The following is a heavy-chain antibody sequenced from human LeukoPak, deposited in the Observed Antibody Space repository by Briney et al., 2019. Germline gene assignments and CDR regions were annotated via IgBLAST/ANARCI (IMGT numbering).Heavy chain of an antibody. CDR2: INHSGST. Sequence: SETLSLTCAVYGGSFSGYYRSWIRQPPGKGLEWIGEINHSGSTNYNPSLKSRVTISVDTSKNQFSLNLSSATAADTAVYYCARRRVFDYWGQGTLVTVSS. D-gene: IGHD3-10*01. J-gene: IGHJ4*02. CDR3: ARRRVFDY. CDR1: GGSFSGYY. V-gene: IGHV4-34*01.